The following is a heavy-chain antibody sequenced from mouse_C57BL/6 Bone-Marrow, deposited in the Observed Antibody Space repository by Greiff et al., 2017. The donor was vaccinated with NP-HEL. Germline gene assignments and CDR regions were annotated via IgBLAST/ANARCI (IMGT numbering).Heavy chain of an antibody. V-gene: IGHV1-82*01. Sequence: VQLQQSGPELVKPGASVKLSCKASGYAFSSSWMNWVQQRPGKCLEWIGRLYPGDGDTNYNGKFKGKATLTAAKSSSTAYMQLNSLTSEASAVYFCARRLRYYLDYWGQGTTLTVSS. CDR3: ARRLRYYLDY. J-gene: IGHJ2*01. D-gene: IGHD2-4*01. CDR1: GYAFSSSW. CDR2: LYPGDGDT.